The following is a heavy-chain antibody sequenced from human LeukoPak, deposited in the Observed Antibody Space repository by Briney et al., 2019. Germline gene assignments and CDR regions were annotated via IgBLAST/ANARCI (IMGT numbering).Heavy chain of an antibody. CDR2: IKQDGSEK. J-gene: IGHJ4*02. CDR1: GFTFNSYW. V-gene: IGHV3-7*01. CDR3: ARRSVTTNYFDY. D-gene: IGHD4-17*01. Sequence: QPGGSLRLSCAASGFTFNSYWMHWVRQAPGKVLEWVANIKQDGSEKQYVDSVRGRFTIFRDNAKNSLYLQMNSLRVEDTAVYYCARRSVTTNYFDYWGQGTLVTVSS.